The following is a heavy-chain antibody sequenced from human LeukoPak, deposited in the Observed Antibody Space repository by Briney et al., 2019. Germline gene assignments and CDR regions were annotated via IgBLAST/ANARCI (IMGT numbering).Heavy chain of an antibody. CDR3: ARDGRYSGYGDFDY. CDR2: INPHSGGT. J-gene: IGHJ4*02. CDR1: GYTFTAYF. D-gene: IGHD5-12*01. Sequence: ASVKVSCKASGYTFTAYFIHWVRQAPGQGLEWMGWINPHSGGTHYAQKFQGRVTMTRDTSISTAYVEVSSLRSDDTAVYYCARDGRYSGYGDFDYWGQGTLVTVSS. V-gene: IGHV1-2*02.